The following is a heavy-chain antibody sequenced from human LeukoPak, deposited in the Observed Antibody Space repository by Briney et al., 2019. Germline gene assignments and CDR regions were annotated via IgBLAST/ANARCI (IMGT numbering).Heavy chain of an antibody. CDR2: IRYDGSDK. J-gene: IGHJ4*02. D-gene: IGHD6-13*01. V-gene: IGHV3-30*02. Sequence: GGSLRLSCAASGFSFSSYGMHWVRQAPGKGLEWVTFIRYDGSDKFYADSVKGRFTTSRDNAKKSLYLQMNSLRAEDMALYYCAKGSSSSWYSPYYFDYWGQGTLVTVSS. CDR1: GFSFSSYG. CDR3: AKGSSSSWYSPYYFDY.